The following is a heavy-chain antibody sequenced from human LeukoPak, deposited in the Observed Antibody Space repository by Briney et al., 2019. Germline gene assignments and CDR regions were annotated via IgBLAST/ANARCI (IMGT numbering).Heavy chain of an antibody. Sequence: PGGSLRLSCAASGFTFSSYWMSWVRQAPGKGLEWVANIKQDGSEKYYVDSVKGRFTISRHNSKNTLYLQMNSLRAEDTAVYYCARGSSGWYGYFDYWGQGTLVTVSS. CDR2: IKQDGSEK. V-gene: IGHV3-7*03. D-gene: IGHD6-19*01. J-gene: IGHJ4*02. CDR3: ARGSSGWYGYFDY. CDR1: GFTFSSYW.